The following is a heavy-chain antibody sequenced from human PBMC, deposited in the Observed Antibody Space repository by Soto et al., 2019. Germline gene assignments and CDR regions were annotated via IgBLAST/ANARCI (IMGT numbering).Heavy chain of an antibody. Sequence: QVQLQESGPGLVKPSQTLSLTCTVSGGSISSGGYYWSWIRQHPGKGLEWIGYIYYSGSTHYNPSLKSRTTSSVDTSKNQFSLKLSSVTAADTAVYYCARETTGTTGAFDIWGQGTMVTVSS. D-gene: IGHD1-7*01. CDR3: ARETTGTTGAFDI. CDR1: GGSISSGGYY. CDR2: IYYSGST. J-gene: IGHJ3*02. V-gene: IGHV4-31*03.